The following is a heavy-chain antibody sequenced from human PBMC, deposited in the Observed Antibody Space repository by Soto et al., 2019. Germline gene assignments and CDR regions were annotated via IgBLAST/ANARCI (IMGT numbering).Heavy chain of an antibody. CDR1: GFTFSNAW. D-gene: IGHD2-21*02. Sequence: EVQLVESGGGLVKPGGSLRLSCAASGFTFSNAWMSWFRQAPGKGLEWVGRIKSKNDGGTTDYAAPVKGRFTISRDDYKNTLYLQMNSLKTEDTAVYYCTTGKGPTYCGGDCYPAFAYCGQGTLVTVSS. J-gene: IGHJ4*02. V-gene: IGHV3-15*01. CDR2: IKSKNDGGTT. CDR3: TTGKGPTYCGGDCYPAFAY.